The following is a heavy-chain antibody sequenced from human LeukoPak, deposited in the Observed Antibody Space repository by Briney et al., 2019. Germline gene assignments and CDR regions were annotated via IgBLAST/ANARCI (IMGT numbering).Heavy chain of an antibody. CDR2: IIPIFGTA. CDR3: ARETAVGGTGIRVRAFDI. CDR1: GGTFSSYA. J-gene: IGHJ3*02. V-gene: IGHV1-69*13. Sequence: GASVKVSCKASGGTFSSYAISWVRQAPGQGLEWMGGIIPIFGTANYAQKFQGRVTITADETTGTAYMELSRLRSEDTAVYYCARETAVGGTGIRVRAFDIWGQGTMVTVSS. D-gene: IGHD6-19*01.